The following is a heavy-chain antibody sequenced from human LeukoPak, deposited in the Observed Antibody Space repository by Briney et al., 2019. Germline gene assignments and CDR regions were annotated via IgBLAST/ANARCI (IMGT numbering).Heavy chain of an antibody. D-gene: IGHD1-26*01. CDR2: INPNSGGT. J-gene: IGHJ4*02. V-gene: IGHV1-2*02. CDR3: ARSGSLHYFDY. Sequence: ASVKVSCKASGYTFNSYGISWVRQAPGQGLEWMGWINPNSGGTNYAQKFQGRVTMTRDTSISTAYMELSRLRSDDTAVYYCARSGSLHYFDYWGQGTLVTVSS. CDR1: GYTFNSYG.